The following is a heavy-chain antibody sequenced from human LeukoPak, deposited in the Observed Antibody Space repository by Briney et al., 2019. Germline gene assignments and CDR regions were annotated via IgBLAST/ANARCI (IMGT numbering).Heavy chain of an antibody. J-gene: IGHJ4*02. D-gene: IGHD6-13*01. CDR1: GFTVSSNY. CDR2: IYSGGST. CDR3: ARGTIAAAGYYYFDY. V-gene: IGHV3-66*01. Sequence: GGSLRLSCAASGFTVSSNYMSWVRQAPGRGLEWVSVIYSGGSTYYADYVKGRFTISRDNSKNTLYLQMNSLRAEDTAVYYCARGTIAAAGYYYFDYWGQGTQVTVSS.